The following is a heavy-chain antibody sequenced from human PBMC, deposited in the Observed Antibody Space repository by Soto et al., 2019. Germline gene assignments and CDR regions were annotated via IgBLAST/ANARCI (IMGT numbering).Heavy chain of an antibody. J-gene: IGHJ6*02. D-gene: IGHD4-17*01. Sequence: SVKVSCKASGGTFSSYAISWVRQAPGQGLEWMGGIIPIFGTANYAQKFQGRVTITADESTSTAYMELSSLRSEDTAVYYCASKGVTTVTTNYYYGMDVWGQGTTVTVSS. V-gene: IGHV1-69*13. CDR2: IIPIFGTA. CDR3: ASKGVTTVTTNYYYGMDV. CDR1: GGTFSSYA.